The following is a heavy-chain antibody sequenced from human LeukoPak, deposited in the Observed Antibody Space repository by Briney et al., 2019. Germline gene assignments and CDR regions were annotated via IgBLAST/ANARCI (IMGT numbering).Heavy chain of an antibody. J-gene: IGHJ4*02. D-gene: IGHD6-19*01. CDR2: IYSGGST. V-gene: IGHV3-53*01. Sequence: GGSLRLSCADSQFTFNGSWMNWVRQAPGKGLEWVSVIYSGGSTYYADSVKGRFTISRDNSKNTLYLQMNGLRAEDTAVYYCARGSVAGTDYWGQGTLVTVSS. CDR1: QFTFNGSW. CDR3: ARGSVAGTDY.